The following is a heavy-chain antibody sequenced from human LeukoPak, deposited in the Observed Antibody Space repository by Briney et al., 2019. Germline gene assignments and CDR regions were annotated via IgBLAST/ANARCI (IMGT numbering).Heavy chain of an antibody. Sequence: SVKVSRKASGGTFSSYAISWVRQAPGQGLEWMGGIIPIFGTANYAQKFQGRVTITADESTSTAYMELSSLRSEDTAVYYCARDRGDGYNQSPHYWGQGTLVTVSS. V-gene: IGHV1-69*13. CDR1: GGTFSSYA. CDR3: ARDRGDGYNQSPHY. CDR2: IIPIFGTA. J-gene: IGHJ4*02. D-gene: IGHD5-24*01.